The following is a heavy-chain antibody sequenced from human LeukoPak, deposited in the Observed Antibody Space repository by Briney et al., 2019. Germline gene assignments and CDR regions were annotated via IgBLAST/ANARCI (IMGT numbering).Heavy chain of an antibody. CDR1: GFTVSSNY. V-gene: IGHV3-53*01. CDR3: ARASIAVAGPLDY. Sequence: PGGFLRLSCAASGFTVSSNYMSWVRQAPGKGLEWVSVIYSGGSTYYADSVKGRFTISRDNSKNTLYLQMNSLRAEDTAVYYCARASIAVAGPLDYWGQGTLVTVSS. CDR2: IYSGGST. J-gene: IGHJ4*02. D-gene: IGHD6-19*01.